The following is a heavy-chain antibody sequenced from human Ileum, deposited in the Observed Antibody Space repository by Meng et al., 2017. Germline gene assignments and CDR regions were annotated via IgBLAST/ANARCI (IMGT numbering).Heavy chain of an antibody. CDR2: INHSGST. D-gene: IGHD3-22*01. V-gene: IGHV4-34*01. J-gene: IGHJ4*02. CDR3: SRTSYYDNSGYYPG. CDR1: GGSFSCYY. Sequence: VQPPALGDGLLKPSEPSSLTCAVYGGSFSCYYWSWIRQPPGKGLGWIGEINHSGSTNYNPSLKSRVTISVDTSKNQFSLKLSSVTAADTAVYYCSRTSYYDNSGYYPGWGQGTLVTVSS.